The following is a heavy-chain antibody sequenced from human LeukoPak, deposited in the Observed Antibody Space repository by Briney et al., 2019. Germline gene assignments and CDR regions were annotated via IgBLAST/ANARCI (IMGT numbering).Heavy chain of an antibody. V-gene: IGHV4-4*07. Sequence: PSETLSLTCTVSGASINSYYWSWIRQPAGKGLEWIGHIHTSGSTNYNPSLKSRVTISVDTSKNQFSLKLSSVTAADTAVYYCARGPYYYGSGSYYPWWFDPWGQGTLVTVSS. CDR1: GASINSYY. CDR3: ARGPYYYGSGSYYPWWFDP. CDR2: IHTSGST. J-gene: IGHJ5*02. D-gene: IGHD3-10*01.